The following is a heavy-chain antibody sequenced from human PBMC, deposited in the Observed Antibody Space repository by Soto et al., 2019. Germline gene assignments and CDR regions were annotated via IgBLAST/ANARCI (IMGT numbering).Heavy chain of an antibody. V-gene: IGHV4-31*11. CDR2: IYYSGST. CDR1: GGSISSGGYY. J-gene: IGHJ4*02. CDR3: ARGGGSYYATGNFDY. Sequence: QVQLQESGPGLVKPSQTLSLTCAVSGGSISSGGYYWSWIRQHPGKGLEWIGYIYYSGSTYYNPSLKSRVTISVDTSKNQFSLKLSSVTAADTAVYYCARGGGSYYATGNFDYWGQGTLVTVSS. D-gene: IGHD1-26*01.